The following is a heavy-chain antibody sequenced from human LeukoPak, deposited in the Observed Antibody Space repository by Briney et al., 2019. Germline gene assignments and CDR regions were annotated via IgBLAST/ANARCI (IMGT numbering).Heavy chain of an antibody. CDR2: IIPILGIA. CDR1: GGTFSSYA. CDR3: ASGPPGGSSWSHLYYGMDV. V-gene: IGHV1-69*04. J-gene: IGHJ6*02. Sequence: SVKVSCTASGGTFSSYAISWVRQAPGQGLEWMGRIIPILGIANYAQKFQGRVTITADKSTSTAYMELSSLRSEDTAVYYCASGPPGGSSWSHLYYGMDVWGQGTTVTVSS. D-gene: IGHD6-13*01.